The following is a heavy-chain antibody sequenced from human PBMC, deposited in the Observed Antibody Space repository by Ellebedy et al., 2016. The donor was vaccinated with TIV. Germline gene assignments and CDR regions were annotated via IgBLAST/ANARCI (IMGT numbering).Heavy chain of an antibody. CDR3: TYGINSDAFDV. CDR2: IYSSGNT. D-gene: IGHD4-23*01. J-gene: IGHJ3*01. V-gene: IGHV4-61*03. CDR1: GGPVSRRSYY. Sequence: SETLSLTXTVPGGPVSRRSYYWSWIRQSPGKGLEWIGYIYSSGNTKYNPSLKSRLTISADTSKKHFSLKLNSATAADTAMYYCTYGINSDAFDVWGHGTMVTVSS.